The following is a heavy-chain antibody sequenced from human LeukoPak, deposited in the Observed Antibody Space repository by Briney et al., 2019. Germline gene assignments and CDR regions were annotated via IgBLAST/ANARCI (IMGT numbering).Heavy chain of an antibody. CDR3: ANSYDSKIVPFDN. CDR2: VYCSGST. J-gene: IGHJ4*02. V-gene: IGHV4-59*12. CDR1: GASISGSY. D-gene: IGHD3-22*01. Sequence: PSETLSLTCTVSGASISGSYWIWVRQPPGRGLEWIGYVYCSGSTDYNPSLKSRVAISVDASKNQFSLKLTSVTAADTAVYYCANSYDSKIVPFDNWGQGALVTVSS.